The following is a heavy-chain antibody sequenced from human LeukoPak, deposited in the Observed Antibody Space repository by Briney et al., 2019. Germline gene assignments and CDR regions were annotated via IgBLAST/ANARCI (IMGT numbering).Heavy chain of an antibody. J-gene: IGHJ6*03. Sequence: PETPSLTCTLPGGSLSSSSSYWGWIRQPPGKGLEWIGSIYYSGDTYYNPSLKSRRVTISVDTSKNQFSLRLSSVTAADTAVYYCARHQWHYYYYMGVWGKGSTVTVSS. CDR3: ARHQWHYYYYMGV. D-gene: IGHD6-19*01. CDR2: IYYSGDT. V-gene: IGHV4-39*01. CDR1: GGSLSSSSSY.